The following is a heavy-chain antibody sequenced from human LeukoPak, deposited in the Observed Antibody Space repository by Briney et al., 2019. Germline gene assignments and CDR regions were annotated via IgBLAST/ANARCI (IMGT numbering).Heavy chain of an antibody. D-gene: IGHD6-19*01. CDR1: GFTFSSYE. J-gene: IGHJ4*02. CDR2: ISSGSTI. V-gene: IGHV3-48*03. CDR3: ARSSGWYG. Sequence: PGGSLILSCAASGFTFSSYEMNWVRQAPGKGLEWISYISSGSTIYYADSVKGRFTISRDNAKNSLYLQMNSLRAEDTAVYYCARSSGWYGWGQGTLVTVSS.